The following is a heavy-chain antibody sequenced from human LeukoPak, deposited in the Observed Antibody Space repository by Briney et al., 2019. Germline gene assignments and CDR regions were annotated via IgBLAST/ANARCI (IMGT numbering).Heavy chain of an antibody. D-gene: IGHD5-18*01. CDR3: ARVPGYSYATQKVWFDP. CDR2: IIPIFGTA. V-gene: IGHV1-69*13. Sequence: SVTVSCKASGYTFTRYGISWVRQAPGQGLEWMGGIIPIFGTANYAQKFQGRVTITADESTSTAYMELSSLRSEDTAVYYCARVPGYSYATQKVWFDPWGQGTLVTVSS. CDR1: GYTFTRYG. J-gene: IGHJ5*02.